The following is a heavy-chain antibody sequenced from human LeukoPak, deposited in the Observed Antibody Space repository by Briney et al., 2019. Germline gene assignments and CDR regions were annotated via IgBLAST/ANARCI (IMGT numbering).Heavy chain of an antibody. Sequence: SETLSLTCAVYGGSFSGYYWSWIRQPPGKGLEWIGEINHSGSTNYNPSLKSRVTISVDTSKNQFSLKLSSVTAADTAVYYCAGDFGSSPLGAFDIWGQGTMVTVSS. D-gene: IGHD1-26*01. CDR3: AGDFGSSPLGAFDI. V-gene: IGHV4-34*01. J-gene: IGHJ3*02. CDR1: GGSFSGYY. CDR2: INHSGST.